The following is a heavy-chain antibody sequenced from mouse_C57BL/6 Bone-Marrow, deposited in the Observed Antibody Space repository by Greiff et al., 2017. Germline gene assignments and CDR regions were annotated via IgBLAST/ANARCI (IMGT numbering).Heavy chain of an antibody. CDR3: VKKGTLSRDGYYFWYFDV. CDR2: IWGDGST. J-gene: IGHJ1*03. D-gene: IGHD2-3*01. Sequence: QVQLQQSGPGLVQPSQSLSITCTVSGFSLTSYGVHWVRQSPGKGLEWLGVIWGDGSTNYHSALISRLSISKDNSKSQVFLKLNSLQTDDTATYYCVKKGTLSRDGYYFWYFDVGGTGTTVTVSS. V-gene: IGHV2-3*01. CDR1: GFSLTSYG.